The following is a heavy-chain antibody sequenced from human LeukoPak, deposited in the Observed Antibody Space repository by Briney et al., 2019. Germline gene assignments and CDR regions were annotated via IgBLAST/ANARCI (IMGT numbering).Heavy chain of an antibody. D-gene: IGHD3-10*01. CDR1: GGSISNYYW. CDR3: THRLRGSGSPHF. V-gene: IGHV2-5*08. J-gene: IGHJ4*02. CDR2: IYWDDDK. Sequence: TLSLTCSVSGGSISNYYWSRIRQPPGKALEWLALIYWDDDKRYSPSLKSRLTITKDTSKSQVVLTMTNMDPVDTATYYCTHRLRGSGSPHFWGQGTLVTVSS.